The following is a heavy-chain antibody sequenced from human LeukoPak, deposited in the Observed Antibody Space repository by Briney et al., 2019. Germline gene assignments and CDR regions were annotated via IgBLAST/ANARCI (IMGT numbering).Heavy chain of an antibody. CDR1: GGSVSSGSYY. V-gene: IGHV4-61*01. CDR2: IYYSGST. J-gene: IGHJ2*01. CDR3: ASAPLRWYFDL. Sequence: SETLSLTCTVSGGSVSSGSYYWSWIRQPPGKGLEWIGYIYYSGSTNYNPSLKSRVTISVDTSKNQFSLKLSSVTAADTAVYCCASAPLRWYFDLWGRGTLVTVSS.